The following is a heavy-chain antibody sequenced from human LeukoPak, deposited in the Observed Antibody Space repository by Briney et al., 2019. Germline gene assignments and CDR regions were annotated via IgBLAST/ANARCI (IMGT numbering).Heavy chain of an antibody. D-gene: IGHD6-13*01. CDR2: ISNDGNNK. V-gene: IGHV3-30*03. J-gene: IGHJ4*02. CDR3: ARDDSPPIAAAADFDY. Sequence: PGGSLRLSCAVSGFTFTNYAMHWVRQAPGKGLEWVAIISNDGNNKYYADSVKGRFTISRDTSKNTLYLQMDSLRAEDTAVYYCARDDSPPIAAAADFDYWGQGTLVTVSS. CDR1: GFTFTNYA.